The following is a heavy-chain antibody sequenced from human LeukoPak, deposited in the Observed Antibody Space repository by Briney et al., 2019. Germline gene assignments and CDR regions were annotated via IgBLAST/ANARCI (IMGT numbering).Heavy chain of an antibody. V-gene: IGHV4-59*01. CDR2: IYYSGST. J-gene: IGHJ6*02. CDR1: GGSISSYY. CDR3: VGGACGSTSCYSYYYYAMDV. D-gene: IGHD2-2*01. Sequence: SETLSLTCTVSGGSISSYYWSWIRQPPGKGLEWIGYIYYSGSTNYNPSLKSRVTISVDTSKNQFSLKLTSVIAADSAMYYCVGGACGSTSCYSYYYYAMDVWGQGTTVTVSS.